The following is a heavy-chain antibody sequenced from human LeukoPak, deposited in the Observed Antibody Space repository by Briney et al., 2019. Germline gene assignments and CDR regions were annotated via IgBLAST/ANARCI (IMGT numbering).Heavy chain of an antibody. Sequence: PGGSLRLSCAASGFTFSTYGMHWVRQAPGKGLEWVASIRYDGSNKYYADSVKGRFTISRDNSKNTLYLQMNSQRPEDTAMYYCAKGERAAGYRYRGSFFYFDYWGQGTLVTVSS. CDR1: GFTFSTYG. CDR2: IRYDGSNK. V-gene: IGHV3-30*02. CDR3: AKGERAAGYRYRGSFFYFDY. J-gene: IGHJ4*02. D-gene: IGHD1-26*01.